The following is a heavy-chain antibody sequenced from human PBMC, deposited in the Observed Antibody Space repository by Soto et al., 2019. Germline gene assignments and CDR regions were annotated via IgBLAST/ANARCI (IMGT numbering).Heavy chain of an antibody. CDR2: ISGSGGST. V-gene: IGHV3-23*01. J-gene: IGHJ6*02. Sequence: GGSLRLSCAASGFTFSSYAMSWVRQAPGKGLEWVSAISGSGGSTYYADSVKGRFTISRDNSKNTLYLQMNSLRAEDTAVYYCAKDIRTKEGSYGFHYYGMDVWGQGTTVTVSS. CDR1: GFTFSSYA. D-gene: IGHD5-18*01. CDR3: AKDIRTKEGSYGFHYYGMDV.